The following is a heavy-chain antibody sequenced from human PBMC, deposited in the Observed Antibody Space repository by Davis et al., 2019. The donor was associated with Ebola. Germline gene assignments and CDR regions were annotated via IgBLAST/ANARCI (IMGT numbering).Heavy chain of an antibody. J-gene: IGHJ6*04. CDR3: ARVSLLWFGELLYYYYGMDV. CDR1: GGYISGYY. Sequence: MPGGSLRLSCTVSGGYISGYYWSWIRQPPGKGLEWIGNLYHGGGTNYSPSLKSRLTISVDTSKNQFSLKLSSVTAADTAVYYCARVSLLWFGELLYYYYGMDVWGKGTTVTVSS. D-gene: IGHD3-10*01. CDR2: LYHGGGT. V-gene: IGHV4-59*12.